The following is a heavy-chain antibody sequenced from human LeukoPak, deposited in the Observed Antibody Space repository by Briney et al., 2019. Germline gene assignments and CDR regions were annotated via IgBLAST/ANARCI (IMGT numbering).Heavy chain of an antibody. CDR2: IKSNTAGGTT. Sequence: PGGSLRLSCEASGFSFSNAWMSWARQAPGKGLEWVGRIKSNTAGGTTDYAAPVKGRFTISRDDSKNTLYLQMHRLNTEDTAVYYCYAPEAFDIWGQGTMVTVSS. CDR3: YAPEAFDI. CDR1: GFSFSNAW. V-gene: IGHV3-15*01. J-gene: IGHJ3*02. D-gene: IGHD1-14*01.